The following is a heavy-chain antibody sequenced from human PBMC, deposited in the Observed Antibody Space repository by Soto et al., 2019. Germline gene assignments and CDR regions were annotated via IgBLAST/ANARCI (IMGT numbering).Heavy chain of an antibody. CDR3: ARGSYYSGWV. J-gene: IGHJ4*02. CDR2: TYYRSNWYT. V-gene: IGHV6-1*01. D-gene: IGHD6-19*01. Sequence: QVQLQQSGPGIVQPSQTLSLTCAISGNSVSSTSTAWSWIRQSPSRGLEWLGRTYYRSNWYTDYAVSVKSRITISPDTAKNQFSLQLNSVTPEDTAVYYCARGSYYSGWVWGQGTLVTVSS. CDR1: GNSVSSTSTA.